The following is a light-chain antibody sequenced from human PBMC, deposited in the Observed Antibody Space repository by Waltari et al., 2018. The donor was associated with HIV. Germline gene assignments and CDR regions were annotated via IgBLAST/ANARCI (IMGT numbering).Light chain of an antibody. CDR2: EVS. CDR1: QSLLHSDGKTH. V-gene: IGKV2D-29*01. J-gene: IGKJ5*01. CDR3: MQSIQLPIT. Sequence: DIVMTQSPLSLSVTPGQPASISCKSSQSLLHSDGKTHLCWYLQKPGQPPQLPIYEVSNRFSAVPDRLSGSGSGTDFTLKISRVEAEDVGVYYCMQSIQLPITFGQGTRLEIK.